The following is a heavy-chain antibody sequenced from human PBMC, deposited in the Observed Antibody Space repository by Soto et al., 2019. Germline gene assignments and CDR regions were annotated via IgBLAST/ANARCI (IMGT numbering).Heavy chain of an antibody. CDR2: ISAYNGNT. D-gene: IGHD5-18*01. J-gene: IGHJ5*02. V-gene: IGHV1-18*01. CDR1: GYTFTSYA. CDR3: ARVTAMVMWFDP. Sequence: GASVKVSCNASGYTFTSYAMHWVRRAPGQRLEWMGWISAYNGNTNYAQKLQGRVTMTTDTSTSTAYMELRSLRSDDTAVYYCARVTAMVMWFDPWGQGTLVTVSS.